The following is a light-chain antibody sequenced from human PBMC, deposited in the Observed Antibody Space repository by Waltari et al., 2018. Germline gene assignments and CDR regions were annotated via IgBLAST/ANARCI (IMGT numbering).Light chain of an antibody. V-gene: IGKV3-20*01. Sequence: DILLTQSPGPLALSPGESATLSCRASQSVSSSYLAWYQQKPGQAPRLLSYGASSRATGIPDRFSGSGSGTDFTLTISRLEPEDFAVYYCQQYGSSRTFGQGTKVEIK. J-gene: IGKJ1*01. CDR2: GAS. CDR3: QQYGSSRT. CDR1: QSVSSSY.